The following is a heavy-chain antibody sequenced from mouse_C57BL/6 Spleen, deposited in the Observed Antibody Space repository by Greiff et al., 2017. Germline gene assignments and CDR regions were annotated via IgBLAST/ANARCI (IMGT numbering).Heavy chain of an antibody. CDR3: ARRAVVAPYAMDY. CDR1: GFNIKDYY. J-gene: IGHJ4*01. CDR2: LDPEDGET. V-gene: IGHV14-2*01. Sequence: EVQVVESGAELVKPGASVKLSCTASGFNIKDYYMHWVKQRTEQGLEWIGRLDPEDGETKSAPKFQGKATITADTSSNTAYLQLSSLTSEDTAVYYCARRAVVAPYAMDYWGQGTSVTVSS. D-gene: IGHD1-1*01.